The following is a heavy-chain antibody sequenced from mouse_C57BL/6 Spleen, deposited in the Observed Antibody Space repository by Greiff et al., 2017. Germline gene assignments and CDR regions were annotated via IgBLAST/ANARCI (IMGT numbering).Heavy chain of an antibody. CDR1: GFTFTAYY. D-gene: IGHD1-1*01. J-gene: IGHJ4*01. CDR2: IRNKANGYTT. Sequence: VQLMESGGGLVQPGGSLSLSCAASGFTFTAYYMSWVRQPPGKALEWVGFIRNKANGYTTEYSEPVKGRFTISRDNCQSILYLQMNALRAEGSATYYCARSPYYYGSGTPYAMDCWGQGTSVTVSS. CDR3: ARSPYYYGSGTPYAMDC. V-gene: IGHV7-3*01.